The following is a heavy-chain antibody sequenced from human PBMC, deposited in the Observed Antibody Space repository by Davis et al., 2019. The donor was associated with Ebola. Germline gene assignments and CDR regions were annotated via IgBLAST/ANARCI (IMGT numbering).Heavy chain of an antibody. CDR3: AKLSARVFDY. D-gene: IGHD6-6*01. J-gene: IGHJ4*02. CDR2: ISSNGGST. Sequence: GESLKISCAASGFTFSSYALHWVRQAPGKGLEYVSAISSNGGSTYYADSVKGRFTISRDNSENTLYLQMNSLRAEDTAIYYCAKLSARVFDYWGQGTLVTVSS. CDR1: GFTFSSYA. V-gene: IGHV3-64*04.